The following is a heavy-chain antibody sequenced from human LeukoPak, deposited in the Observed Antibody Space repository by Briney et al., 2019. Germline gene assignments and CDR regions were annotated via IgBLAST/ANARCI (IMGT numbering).Heavy chain of an antibody. CDR1: GFTFSSDG. CDR2: ISYDGSNK. Sequence: GGSLRLSCAASGFTFSSDGMHWGRQAPGKGLEWVAVISYDGSNKYYADSVKVRFTISRDNSKNRLYLQINIFRAEDPAWYYLAKALIYHAVRLDYWGPGALVTVS. D-gene: IGHD2-8*01. J-gene: IGHJ4*02. CDR3: AKALIYHAVRLDY. V-gene: IGHV3-30*18.